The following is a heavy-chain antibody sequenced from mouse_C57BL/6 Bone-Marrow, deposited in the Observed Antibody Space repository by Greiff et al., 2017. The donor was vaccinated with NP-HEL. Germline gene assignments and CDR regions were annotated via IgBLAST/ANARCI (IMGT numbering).Heavy chain of an antibody. J-gene: IGHJ2*01. Sequence: QSGPGLVKPSQSLSLSCSVTGYSFTSCYYWNWIRQFPGNKLEWMGYISYDGSNNYNPTFKNRISITRHTSKNQFFLKLNSVNTEDADKYYCARVWLLQYDFDYWGQGTTLTVSS. CDR1: GYSFTSCYY. V-gene: IGHV3-6*01. CDR2: ISYDGSN. CDR3: ARVWLLQYDFDY. D-gene: IGHD2-2*01.